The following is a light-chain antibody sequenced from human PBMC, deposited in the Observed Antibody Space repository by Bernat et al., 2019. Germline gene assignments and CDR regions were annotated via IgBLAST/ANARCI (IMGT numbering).Light chain of an antibody. CDR2: DVS. CDR1: SSDIGGYNY. CDR3: SSYTNTNARV. Sequence: QSALTQPASVSGSPGQSITISCSGTSSDIGGYNYVAWYQQHPGKAPKLIIYDVSNRPSGVSKRFSGSKYGNTAPLTISGLQAEDEADYYCSSYTNTNARVFGGGTKLTVL. J-gene: IGLJ3*02. V-gene: IGLV2-14*01.